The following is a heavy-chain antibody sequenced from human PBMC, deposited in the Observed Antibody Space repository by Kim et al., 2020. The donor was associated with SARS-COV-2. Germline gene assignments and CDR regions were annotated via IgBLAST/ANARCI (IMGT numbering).Heavy chain of an antibody. Sequence: GGSRRLSCADSAFTFRNAWMTWVRQAPGKGLEWVGRIKSKNNGGTTDHAAPVKGRFAISRDDSKNKLYLQMNSLKTEDTGIYYCTSALGDNCGGDCYPRVWGQGTPVTV. CDR2: IKSKNNGGTT. V-gene: IGHV3-15*01. J-gene: IGHJ6*02. D-gene: IGHD2-21*02. CDR3: TSALGDNCGGDCYPRV. CDR1: AFTFRNAW.